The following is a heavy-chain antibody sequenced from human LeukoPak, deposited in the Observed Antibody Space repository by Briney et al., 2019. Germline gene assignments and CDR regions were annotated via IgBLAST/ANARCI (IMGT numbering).Heavy chain of an antibody. CDR3: ARARYCGSTSCPALQDAFDI. D-gene: IGHD2-2*01. Sequence: PSETLSLTCTVSGGSISSYYWSWIRQPAGKGLEWIGRIYTSGSTNYNPSLKSRVTMSVDTSKNQFSLKLSSVTAADTAVYYCARARYCGSTSCPALQDAFDIWGQGTMVTVSS. V-gene: IGHV4-4*07. J-gene: IGHJ3*02. CDR2: IYTSGST. CDR1: GGSISSYY.